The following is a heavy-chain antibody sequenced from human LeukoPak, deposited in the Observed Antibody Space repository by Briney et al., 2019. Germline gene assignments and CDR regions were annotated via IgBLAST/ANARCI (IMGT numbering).Heavy chain of an antibody. J-gene: IGHJ6*03. V-gene: IGHV1-69*05. CDR3: AANYDSSGYSQLYYMDV. Sequence: SVKVSCKASGGTFSSYAISWVRQAPGQGLEWMGGIIPIFGTANYAQKFQGRATITTDESTSTAYMELSSLRSEDTAVYYCAANYDSSGYSQLYYMDVWGKGATVTVSS. D-gene: IGHD3-22*01. CDR1: GGTFSSYA. CDR2: IIPIFGTA.